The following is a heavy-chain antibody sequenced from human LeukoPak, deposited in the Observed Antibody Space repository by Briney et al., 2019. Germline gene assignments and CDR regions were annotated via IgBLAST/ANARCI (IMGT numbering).Heavy chain of an antibody. J-gene: IGHJ4*02. CDR3: ARGGNYYGSGSYYPPFDY. Sequence: PSETLSLTCAVSGGSISSGGYSWSWIRQPPGKGLEWIGYIYHSGSTYYNPSLKSRVTISVDRSKNQFSLKLSSVTAADAAVYYCARGGNYYGSGSYYPPFDYWGQGTLVTVSS. CDR1: GGSISSGGYS. CDR2: IYHSGST. D-gene: IGHD3-10*01. V-gene: IGHV4-30-2*01.